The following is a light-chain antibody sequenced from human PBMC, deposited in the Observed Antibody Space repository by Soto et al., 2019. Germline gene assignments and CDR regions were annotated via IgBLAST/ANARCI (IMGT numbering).Light chain of an antibody. CDR3: QQYNSYSRT. J-gene: IGKJ1*01. CDR2: KAS. V-gene: IGKV1-5*03. Sequence: DIQMTQSPSTLSASVGDRVTITCRASQSISSWLAWYQQKPGKAPKLLLYKASSLESGVPSRFSGSGSGTEFTLTISSLQPDDFETYYCQQYNSYSRTFGQGTKVEIK. CDR1: QSISSW.